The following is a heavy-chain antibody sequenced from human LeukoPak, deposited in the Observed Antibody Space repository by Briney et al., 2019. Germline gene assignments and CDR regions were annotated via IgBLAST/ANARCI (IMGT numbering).Heavy chain of an antibody. V-gene: IGHV3-7*01. J-gene: IGHJ3*01. D-gene: IGHD3-3*01. CDR1: GFTFSRYW. CDR3: ARSGLFQTWTEVDAFDV. Sequence: PGGSLRLSCAASGFTFSRYWMNWVRQAPGKGLEWVADMKQDGSEKYYVDSVKGRFTISRDNAKNSLYLQMNSLRAEDTAVYFCARSGLFQTWTEVDAFDVWGQGTMVTVSP. CDR2: MKQDGSEK.